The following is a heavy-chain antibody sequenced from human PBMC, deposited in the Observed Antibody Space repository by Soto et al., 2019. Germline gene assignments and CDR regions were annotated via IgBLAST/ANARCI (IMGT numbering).Heavy chain of an antibody. CDR1: GGSISNGSW. D-gene: IGHD3-22*01. V-gene: IGHV4-4*02. J-gene: IGHJ5*02. CDR3: AREDDTIGSGNWFDP. Sequence: KPSETLSLTCAVSGGSISNGSWWSWVRQPPGKGLEWIGEIYHDGGTKYNPSLESRVTISIDKSKNQFSLKLNSVTAADTAVYYCAREDDTIGSGNWFDPWGQGTLVTVSS. CDR2: IYHDGGT.